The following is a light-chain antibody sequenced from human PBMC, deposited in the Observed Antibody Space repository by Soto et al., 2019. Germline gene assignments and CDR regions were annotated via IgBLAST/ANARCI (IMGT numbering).Light chain of an antibody. CDR3: CSYTGATTAYV. CDR1: RXDVGNYNL. Sequence: QSVLTQPASLSGSPGQSITVSCTGSRXDVGNYNLVSWYQQSPGKAPKLLIYEDSKRPSGVSNRFSGSKSGDTASLTISGLQTEDEADYYCCSYTGATTAYVFGTGTKVTVL. V-gene: IGLV2-23*01. J-gene: IGLJ1*01. CDR2: EDS.